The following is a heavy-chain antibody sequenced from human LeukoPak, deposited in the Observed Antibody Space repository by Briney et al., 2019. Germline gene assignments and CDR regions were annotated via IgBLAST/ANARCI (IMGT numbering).Heavy chain of an antibody. Sequence: PGGSLRLSCAASGFTFSSYAMHWVRQAPGKGLEWVAVISYDGSNKYYADSVKGRFTISRDNSKNTLYLQMNSLRAEDTAVYYCARDGPQGSGLTQYFDLWGRGTLVTVSS. CDR2: ISYDGSNK. J-gene: IGHJ2*01. CDR3: ARDGPQGSGLTQYFDL. V-gene: IGHV3-30-3*01. D-gene: IGHD6-19*01. CDR1: GFTFSSYA.